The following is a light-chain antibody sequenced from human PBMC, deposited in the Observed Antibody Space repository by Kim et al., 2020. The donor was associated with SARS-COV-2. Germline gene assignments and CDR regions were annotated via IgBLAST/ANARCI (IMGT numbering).Light chain of an antibody. J-gene: IGKJ5*01. CDR2: DAS. V-gene: IGKV3-15*01. CDR1: QSVSNY. Sequence: ETVMTQSPVTLSVSPGERATLSCRASQSVSNYLAWYQQKPGQAPRLLIYDASTRATGIPARFSGSGSGTEFTLTISSLQSEDFAVYYCQQYNNCPPITFGQGTRLEIK. CDR3: QQYNNCPPIT.